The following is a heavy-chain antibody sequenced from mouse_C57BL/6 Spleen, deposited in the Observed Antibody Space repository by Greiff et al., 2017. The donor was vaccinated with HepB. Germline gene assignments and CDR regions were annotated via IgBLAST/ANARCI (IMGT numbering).Heavy chain of an antibody. V-gene: IGHV1-52*01. J-gene: IGHJ1*03. CDR1: GYTFTSYW. D-gene: IGHD1-1*01. CDR2: IDPSDSET. CDR3: ARTRGDYFWYFDV. Sequence: QVQLQQPGAELVRPGSSVKLSCKASGYTFTSYWMHWVKQRPIQGLEWIGNIDPSDSETHYNQKFKDKATLTVDKSSSTAYMPLSSLTSEDSAVYYCARTRGDYFWYFDVWGTGTTVTVSS.